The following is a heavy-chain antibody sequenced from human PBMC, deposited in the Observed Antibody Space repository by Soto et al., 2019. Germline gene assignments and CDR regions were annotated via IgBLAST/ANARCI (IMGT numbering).Heavy chain of an antibody. CDR2: INKGGNTI. CDR1: GFTFSNYE. CDR3: ARESWGTIAYQDSGMDV. V-gene: IGHV3-48*03. J-gene: IGHJ6*02. Sequence: LRLSCAASGFTFSNYEMNWVRQAPGKGLEWLTYINKGGNTIYYADSVRGRFTISRDNAKSALYLQLDSLRADDTAIYYCARESWGTIAYQDSGMDVWGQGASVTVSS. D-gene: IGHD3-16*01.